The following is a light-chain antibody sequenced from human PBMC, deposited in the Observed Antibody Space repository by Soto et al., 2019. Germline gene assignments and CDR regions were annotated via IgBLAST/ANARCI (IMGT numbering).Light chain of an antibody. Sequence: EILMTQSPATLSVSPGERGTLSCRASQNVSSNLAWYQQKPGQAPRPLIYGASTRAAGIPVRFSGSGSETEFTLTISSLQSEDFAIYYCQQYTNCPLTFGGGTKVEIK. CDR2: GAS. J-gene: IGKJ4*01. CDR1: QNVSSN. CDR3: QQYTNCPLT. V-gene: IGKV3D-15*01.